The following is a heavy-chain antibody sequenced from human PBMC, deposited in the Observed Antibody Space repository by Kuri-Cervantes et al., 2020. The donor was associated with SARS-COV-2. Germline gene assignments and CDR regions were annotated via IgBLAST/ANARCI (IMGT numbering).Heavy chain of an antibody. CDR1: GGSISRGSYY. CDR2: TYTSGST. Sequence: SETLSLTCSVSGGSISRGSYYWTWIRQPAGEGLEYIGRTYTSGSTDYNSSLKSRVTISIDTSQSRFSLHLTSVTAADTAVYYCARLPRYSTLESSPDYWGQGTLVTVSS. CDR3: ARLPRYSTLESSPDY. V-gene: IGHV4-61*02. J-gene: IGHJ4*02. D-gene: IGHD5/OR15-5a*01.